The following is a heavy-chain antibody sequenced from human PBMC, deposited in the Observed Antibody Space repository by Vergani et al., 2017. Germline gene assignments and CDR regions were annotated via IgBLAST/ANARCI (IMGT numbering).Heavy chain of an antibody. CDR3: ARDLRLLYNRFDP. V-gene: IGHV3-33*01. J-gene: IGHJ5*02. Sequence: QVQLVESGGGVVQPGRSLRLSCAASGFTFNQYGMHWVRQAPGKGLEWVAVTWYDGNNKQYADSVKGRLTISRDNSKSTMYLQMYSLRDEDTGVYYCARDLRLLYNRFDPWGQGTLVTVSS. CDR2: TWYDGNNK. D-gene: IGHD1-14*01. CDR1: GFTFNQYG.